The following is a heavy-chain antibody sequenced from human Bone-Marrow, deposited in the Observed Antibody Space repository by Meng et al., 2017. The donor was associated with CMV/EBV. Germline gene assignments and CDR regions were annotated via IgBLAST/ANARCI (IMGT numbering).Heavy chain of an antibody. J-gene: IGHJ3*02. V-gene: IGHV3-21*04. Sequence: GGSLRLSCAASGFTFINYTMNWVRQAPGKGLEWVSSLSSGSTYIYYADSVRGRFTISRDNAKNSLYLQMNSLRAEDTALYYCARDPLGQGQQLVNDAFDIWGQGTMVTVSS. CDR2: LSSGSTYI. D-gene: IGHD6-13*01. CDR3: ARDPLGQGQQLVNDAFDI. CDR1: GFTFINYT.